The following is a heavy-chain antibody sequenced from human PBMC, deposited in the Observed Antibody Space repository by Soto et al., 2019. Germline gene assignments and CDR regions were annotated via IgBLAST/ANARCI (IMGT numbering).Heavy chain of an antibody. CDR2: ISSSGSTI. J-gene: IGHJ6*02. CDR1: GFTFSSYE. Sequence: GGCLRLSCAASGFTFSSYEMNWVRQAPGKGLEWVSYISSSGSTIYYADSVKGRFTISRDNAKNSLYLQMNSLRAEDTAVYYCARGRQAWDYYYYGMDVWGQGTTVTVSS. V-gene: IGHV3-48*03. CDR3: ARGRQAWDYYYYGMDV. D-gene: IGHD7-27*01.